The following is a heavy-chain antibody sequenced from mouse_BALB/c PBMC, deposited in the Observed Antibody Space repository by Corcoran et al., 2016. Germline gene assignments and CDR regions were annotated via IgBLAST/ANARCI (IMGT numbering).Heavy chain of an antibody. CDR1: GFNIKDYY. CDR2: IDPENGNT. Sequence: EVQLQQSGAELVRPGALVKLSCKASGFNIKDYYMQWVKQRPEQGLEWIGWIDPENGNTIYDPKFQGKASITADTSSNTAYLQLSSLTSEDTAVYYCARNGNFDYWGQGTTLTVSS. CDR3: ARNGNFDY. V-gene: IGHV14-1*02. D-gene: IGHD1-1*01. J-gene: IGHJ2*01.